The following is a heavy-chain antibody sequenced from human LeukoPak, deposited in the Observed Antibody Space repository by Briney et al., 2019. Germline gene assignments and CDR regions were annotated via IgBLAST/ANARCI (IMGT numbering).Heavy chain of an antibody. CDR1: GGSFSGYY. V-gene: IGHV4-34*01. CDR2: INHSGST. J-gene: IGHJ6*02. Sequence: SETLSLTCAVYGGSFSGYYWSWIRQPPGKGLEWIGEINHSGSTNYNPSLKSRVTISVDTSKNQFSLKLSSVTAADTAVYYCARDPAPYYYGSGSYYRSLVDVWGQGTTVTVSS. CDR3: ARDPAPYYYGSGSYYRSLVDV. D-gene: IGHD3-10*01.